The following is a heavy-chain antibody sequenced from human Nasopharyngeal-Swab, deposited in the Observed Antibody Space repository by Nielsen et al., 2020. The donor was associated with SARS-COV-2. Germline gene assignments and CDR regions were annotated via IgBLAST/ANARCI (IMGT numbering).Heavy chain of an antibody. V-gene: IGHV4-34*01. CDR1: GGSFSAYY. J-gene: IGHJ6*03. CDR2: INHSGGT. Sequence: SQTLSLTCAVSGGSFSAYYWGWIRQPPGKGLEWIGEINHSGGTNYNPSLKSRVTISVDTSKNQFSLKLSSVTAADTAVYYCARGLSGIVPAPILGLEPYYSYYYMDVWGKGTTVTVSS. D-gene: IGHD2-2*01. CDR3: ARGLSGIVPAPILGLEPYYSYYYMDV.